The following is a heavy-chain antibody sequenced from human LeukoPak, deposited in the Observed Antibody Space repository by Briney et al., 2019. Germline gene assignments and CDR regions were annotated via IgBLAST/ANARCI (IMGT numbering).Heavy chain of an antibody. Sequence: SETLSLTCTVSGDSINYGTYYWSWIRHHPGKGLEWIGYISYSGSTYYSPSLESRLTISSDTSKNQFSLRPTSVTAADTAVYYCAREGSGYSPFDYWGQGALVTVSS. J-gene: IGHJ4*02. CDR1: GDSINYGTYY. D-gene: IGHD5-12*01. CDR3: AREGSGYSPFDY. CDR2: ISYSGST. V-gene: IGHV4-31*03.